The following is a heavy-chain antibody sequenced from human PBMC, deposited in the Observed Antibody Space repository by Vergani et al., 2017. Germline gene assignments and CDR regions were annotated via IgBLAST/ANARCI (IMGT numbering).Heavy chain of an antibody. CDR1: GFTSSYYG. Sequence: QVHLVESGGGVVQPGRSLRLSCVVSGFTSSYYGMHWVRQAPGKGLEWVAVIWYDGSNKYYADSVKGRFTISRDNSKNTLYLQMNSLRAEDTAVYYCARDSRVGDTDAFDIWGQGTMVTVSS. J-gene: IGHJ3*02. V-gene: IGHV3-33*08. CDR3: ARDSRVGDTDAFDI. CDR2: IWYDGSNK. D-gene: IGHD1-26*01.